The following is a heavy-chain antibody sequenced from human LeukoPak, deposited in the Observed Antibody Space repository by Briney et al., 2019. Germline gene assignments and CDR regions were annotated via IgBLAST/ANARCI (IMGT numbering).Heavy chain of an antibody. J-gene: IGHJ6*03. CDR1: GLTFSSYE. CDR3: AREAYYYDSSGSTTYYYYMDV. CDR2: ISSRAGTI. D-gene: IGHD3-22*01. Sequence: GGSLRLSCSASGLTFSSYEMNWVRQAPGKGLEWVSSISSRAGTIYYADSVKGRFTISRDNAKNSLYLQMNSLRAEDTAVYYCAREAYYYDSSGSTTYYYYMDVWGKGTTVTVSS. V-gene: IGHV3-48*03.